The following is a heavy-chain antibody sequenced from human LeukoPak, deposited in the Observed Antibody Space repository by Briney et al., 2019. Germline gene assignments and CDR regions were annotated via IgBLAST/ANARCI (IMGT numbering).Heavy chain of an antibody. CDR3: AIWTSGNY. CDR1: GFTPNRSC. D-gene: IGHD1-1*01. CDR2: LDPSGRKK. V-gene: IGHV3-7*01. Sequence: PGGALRVSCVASGFTPNRSCMNWVCHAPGRGGECGSNLDPSGRKKRNVDTLGGRFIISKDNPGAPLYLGLFSLEAEDTAIYYCAIWTSGNYWGQGTLVTVSS. J-gene: IGHJ4*02.